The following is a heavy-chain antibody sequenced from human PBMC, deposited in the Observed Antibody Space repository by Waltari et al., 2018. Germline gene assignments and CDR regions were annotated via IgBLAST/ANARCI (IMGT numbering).Heavy chain of an antibody. V-gene: IGHV3-43*01. D-gene: IGHD2-21*02. CDR3: AKDMGCGGDCYYYYYYGMDV. CDR2: ISWDGGST. CDR1: GFTFDDYT. Sequence: EVQLVESGGVVVQPGGSLRLSCAASGFTFDDYTMHWVRQAPGKGLEWVSLISWDGGSTYYADSVKGRFTISRDNSKNSLYLQMNSLRTEDTALYYCAKDMGCGGDCYYYYYYGMDVWGQGTTVTVSS. J-gene: IGHJ6*02.